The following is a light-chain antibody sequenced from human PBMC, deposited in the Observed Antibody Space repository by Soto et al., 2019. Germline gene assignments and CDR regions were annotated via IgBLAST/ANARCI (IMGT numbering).Light chain of an antibody. Sequence: IQMTQSPPTLSASVGDRVSLSCRASQGIRSYLAWYQQKPGEAPKLLISIASILQSGVPSRFSGSGSGTDFVLTISSLQPEDSATYYCQQLDSMPITFGQGTRLEIK. CDR3: QQLDSMPIT. CDR2: IAS. J-gene: IGKJ5*01. V-gene: IGKV1-9*01. CDR1: QGIRSY.